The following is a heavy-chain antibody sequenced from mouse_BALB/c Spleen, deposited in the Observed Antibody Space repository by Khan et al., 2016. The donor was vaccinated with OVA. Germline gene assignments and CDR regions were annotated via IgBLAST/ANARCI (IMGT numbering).Heavy chain of an antibody. V-gene: IGHV1-52*01. CDR3: ARNPFAY. CDR1: GYTFTNYW. Sequence: VQLQQSGTELVRPGTSVKLSCKASGYTFTNYWMNWIKQRPEQGLEWIGRIDPDDSETHYNQEFKDKAILTVDKSSRTAYMQLSSLTSEDSAVYYGARNPFAYWGQGTLVTVSA. CDR2: IDPDDSET. J-gene: IGHJ3*01.